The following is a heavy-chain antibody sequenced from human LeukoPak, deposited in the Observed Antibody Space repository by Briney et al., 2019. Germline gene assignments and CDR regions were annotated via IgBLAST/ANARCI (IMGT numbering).Heavy chain of an antibody. J-gene: IGHJ4*02. CDR2: ISDDGSRQ. CDR3: ARTRTYSYDSSGHYYPTHFDY. D-gene: IGHD3-22*01. V-gene: IGHV3-30-3*01. Sequence: GGSLRLSCAATGFTFSNYAIHWGRQAPGKGLEWVAFISDDGSRQHYADSVKGRYTISRDNSKNTLNLQMNSLRAEDTAVYYCARTRTYSYDSSGHYYPTHFDYWGQGTLVTVST. CDR1: GFTFSNYA.